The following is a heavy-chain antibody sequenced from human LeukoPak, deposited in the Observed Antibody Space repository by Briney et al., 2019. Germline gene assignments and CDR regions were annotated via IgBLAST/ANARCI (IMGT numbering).Heavy chain of an antibody. D-gene: IGHD3-10*01. J-gene: IGHJ4*02. V-gene: IGHV3-30*07. Sequence: GGSLRLSCAVSGFTLRDSAIHWFRQAPGKGLEWVAVISYDGSNKYYADSVKGRFTISRDNSKNTLYLQMNSLRAEDTAVYYCARGFGGSGSYSIDYWGQGTLVTVSS. CDR2: ISYDGSNK. CDR1: GFTLRDSA. CDR3: ARGFGGSGSYSIDY.